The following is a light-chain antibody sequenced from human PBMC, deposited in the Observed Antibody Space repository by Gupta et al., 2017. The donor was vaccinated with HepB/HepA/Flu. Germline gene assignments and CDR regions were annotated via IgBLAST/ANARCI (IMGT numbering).Light chain of an antibody. J-gene: IGKJ3*01. Sequence: DIVMTQSPLSLPVTPGEPASISCRSSQSLLHSNGYNYLDWYLQKPGQSPQLLIYLGSNRASGVPDRFSGSGSGTDFTRKISRVEAEDVGVYYCMQALQTPRFGPGTKVEIK. V-gene: IGKV2-28*01. CDR2: LGS. CDR3: MQALQTPR. CDR1: QSLLHSNGYNY.